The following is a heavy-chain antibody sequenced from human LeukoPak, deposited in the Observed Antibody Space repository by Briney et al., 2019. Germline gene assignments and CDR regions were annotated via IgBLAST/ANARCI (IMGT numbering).Heavy chain of an antibody. CDR2: IYHSRST. CDR3: ARGDTASDY. V-gene: IGHV4-38-2*02. D-gene: IGHD5-18*01. J-gene: IGHJ4*02. CDR1: GYSISSGYY. Sequence: SETLSLTCTVSGYSISSGYYWGWIRQPPGKGLEWIGSIYHSRSTYYNPSLKSRVTISVDTSKNQFSLKLSSVTAADTAVYYCARGDTASDYWGQGTLVTVSS.